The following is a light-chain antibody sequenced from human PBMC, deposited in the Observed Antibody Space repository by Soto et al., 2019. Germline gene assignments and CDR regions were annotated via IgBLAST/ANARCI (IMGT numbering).Light chain of an antibody. CDR1: NIGSKS. CDR3: QVWDSSSDVV. CDR2: YDS. V-gene: IGLV3-21*04. J-gene: IGLJ2*01. Sequence: SYELTQAPSVSVAPGKTARITCGGNNIGSKSVHWYQQKPGQAPVLVIYYDSDRPSGIPERFSGSNSGNTATLTISRVEAGDEADYYCQVWDSSSDVVFGRRDQAHRP.